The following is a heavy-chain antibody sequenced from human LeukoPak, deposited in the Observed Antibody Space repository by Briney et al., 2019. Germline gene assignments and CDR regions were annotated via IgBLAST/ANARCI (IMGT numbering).Heavy chain of an antibody. CDR3: ARERKSAYYYDSSGLTTEYYFDY. D-gene: IGHD3-22*01. CDR1: GYTFTSYY. V-gene: IGHV1-46*01. CDR2: INPSGGST. Sequence: GASVKVSCKASGYTFTSYYMHWVRQAPGQGLEWMGIINPSGGSTSYAQKFQGRVTMTRDMSTSTVYMELSSLRSEDTAVYYCARERKSAYYYDSSGLTTEYYFDYWGQGTLVTVSS. J-gene: IGHJ4*02.